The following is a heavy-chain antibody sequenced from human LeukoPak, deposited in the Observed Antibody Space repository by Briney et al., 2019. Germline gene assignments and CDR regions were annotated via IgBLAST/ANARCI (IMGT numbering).Heavy chain of an antibody. CDR1: GFTFSSYG. CDR3: ARDRTDYGGNSDEGIDRYDY. V-gene: IGHV3-30*03. D-gene: IGHD4-23*01. Sequence: GGSLRLSCAASGFTFSSYGMHWVRQAPGKGLEWVAVISYDGSNKYYADSVKGRFTISRDNSKNTLYLQMNSLRAEDTAVYYCARDRTDYGGNSDEGIDRYDYWGQGTLVTVSS. J-gene: IGHJ4*02. CDR2: ISYDGSNK.